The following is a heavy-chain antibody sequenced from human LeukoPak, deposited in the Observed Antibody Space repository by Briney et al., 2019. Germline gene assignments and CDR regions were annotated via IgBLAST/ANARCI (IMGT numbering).Heavy chain of an antibody. CDR3: APFRSGYHRPHY. D-gene: IGHD3-3*01. V-gene: IGHV3-21*01. Sequence: GGSLRLSCAASGFTFSSYSMNWVRQAPGKGLEWVSSISSSSSYIYYADSVKGRFTISRDNAKNSLYLQMNSLRAEDTAVYYCAPFRSGYHRPHYWGQGTLVTVSS. J-gene: IGHJ4*02. CDR2: ISSSSSYI. CDR1: GFTFSSYS.